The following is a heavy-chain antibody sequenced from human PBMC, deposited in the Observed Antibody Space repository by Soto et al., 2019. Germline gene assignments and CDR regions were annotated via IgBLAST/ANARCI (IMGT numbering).Heavy chain of an antibody. CDR1: GYSFTSYW. J-gene: IGHJ4*02. CDR3: ARDNQYAGYDFVSRFDW. V-gene: IGHV5-51*01. D-gene: IGHD5-12*01. Sequence: GESLKISCKGSGYSFTSYWIGWVRQMPGKGLEWMGIIYPGDSDTRYSPSFQGQVTISADKSISTAYLQWSSLKASDTAVYYCARDNQYAGYDFVSRFDWWGRATLVTVSS. CDR2: IYPGDSDT.